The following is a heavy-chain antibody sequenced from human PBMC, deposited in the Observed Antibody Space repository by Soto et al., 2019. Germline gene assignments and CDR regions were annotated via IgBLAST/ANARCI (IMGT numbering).Heavy chain of an antibody. CDR2: ISYDGSNK. J-gene: IGHJ6*02. D-gene: IGHD6-13*01. V-gene: IGHV3-30-3*01. Sequence: GGSLRLSCAASGFTFSSYAMHWVRQAPGKGLEWVAVISYDGSNKYYADSVKGRFTISRDNSKNTLYLQMNSLRAEDTAVYYCARDRRAAAGTYYYYYYGMDVWGQGTTVTVSS. CDR1: GFTFSSYA. CDR3: ARDRRAAAGTYYYYYYGMDV.